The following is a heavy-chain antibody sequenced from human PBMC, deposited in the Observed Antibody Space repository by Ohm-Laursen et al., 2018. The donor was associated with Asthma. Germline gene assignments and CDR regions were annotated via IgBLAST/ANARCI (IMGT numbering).Heavy chain of an antibody. J-gene: IGHJ4*02. CDR1: GGSISSYY. D-gene: IGHD2-2*01. CDR2: IYYSGST. CDR3: ARASGVVVTVFDY. V-gene: IGHV4-59*01. Sequence: PGTLSLTCTVSGGSISSYYWSWIRQPPGKGLEWIGYIYYSGSTNYNPSLKSRVTISVDTSKNQFSLKLSSVTAADTAVYYCARASGVVVTVFDYWGQGTLVTVSS.